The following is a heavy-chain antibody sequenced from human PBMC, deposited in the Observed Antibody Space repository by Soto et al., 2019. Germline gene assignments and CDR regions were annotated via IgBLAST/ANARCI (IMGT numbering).Heavy chain of an antibody. CDR1: GGSISSYR. Sequence: SETLSLTCTVSGGSISSYRWSWIRQPAGKGLEWIGRLNTYGNTHYNPSLKSRVTVSVDTSRNQFFLTLRSVTAADSAVYHCGRESGETWDYAASCGQATPVTVS. CDR3: GRESGETWDYAAS. CDR2: LNTYGNT. J-gene: IGHJ5*02. D-gene: IGHD1-7*01. V-gene: IGHV4-4*07.